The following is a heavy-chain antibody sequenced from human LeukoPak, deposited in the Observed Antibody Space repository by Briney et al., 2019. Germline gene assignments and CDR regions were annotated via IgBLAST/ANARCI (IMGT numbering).Heavy chain of an antibody. CDR1: GFTFSDYY. CDR2: ISSSGTTL. J-gene: IGHJ4*02. Sequence: GGSLRLSCAASGFTFSDYYMNWIRQAPGKGLEWVSSISSSGTTLYYADSVKGRFTISRDNAKNSLYLQMNSLRAEDTAVYYCARDRSTDYYDSSGYYSRRRSLFAYWGQGSLVTVSS. V-gene: IGHV3-11*04. CDR3: ARDRSTDYYDSSGYYSRRRSLFAY. D-gene: IGHD3-22*01.